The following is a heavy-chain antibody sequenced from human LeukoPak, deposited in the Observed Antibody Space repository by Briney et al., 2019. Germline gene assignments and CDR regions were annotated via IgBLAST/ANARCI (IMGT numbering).Heavy chain of an antibody. D-gene: IGHD6-6*01. CDR1: GYTFTNYY. J-gene: IGHJ4*02. CDR2: INPSGGST. CDR3: AREGPYSDSSRSRFDY. Sequence: ASVKVSCKASGYTFTNYYIHWVRQAPGQGLEWTGIINPSGGSTSYAQKFQGRVTLTRDTSTSTVYMELSSLRSEDTAVYYCAREGPYSDSSRSRFDYWGQGTLVTVSS. V-gene: IGHV1-46*01.